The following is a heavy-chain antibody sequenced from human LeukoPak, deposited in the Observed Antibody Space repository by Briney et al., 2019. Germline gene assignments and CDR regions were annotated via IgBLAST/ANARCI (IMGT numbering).Heavy chain of an antibody. V-gene: IGHV1-46*01. CDR2: INPSGGST. Sequence: ASVKVSCKASGYTFTSYCMHWVRQAPGQGLEWMGIINPSGGSTSYAQKFQGRVTMTRDTSTSTVYMELSSLRSEDTAVYYCARYYGGNTRGFDPWGQGTLVTVSS. CDR3: ARYYGGNTRGFDP. J-gene: IGHJ5*02. D-gene: IGHD4-23*01. CDR1: GYTFTSYC.